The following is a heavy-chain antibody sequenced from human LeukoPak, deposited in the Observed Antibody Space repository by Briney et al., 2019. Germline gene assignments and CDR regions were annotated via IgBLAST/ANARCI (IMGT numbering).Heavy chain of an antibody. CDR3: AREVLLWFGELSVGDY. D-gene: IGHD3-10*01. V-gene: IGHV3-11*01. J-gene: IGHJ4*02. CDR2: ISSSGSTI. CDR1: GFTFSDYY. Sequence: GGSLRLSCAASGFTFSDYYMSWIRQAPGKGLEWVSYISSSGSTIYYADSVKGRFTISRDNAKNSLYLQMNSPRAEDTAVYYCAREVLLWFGELSVGDYWGQGTLVTVPS.